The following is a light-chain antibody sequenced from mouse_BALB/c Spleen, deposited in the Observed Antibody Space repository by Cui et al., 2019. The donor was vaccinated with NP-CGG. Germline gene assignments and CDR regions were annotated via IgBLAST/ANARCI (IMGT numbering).Light chain of an antibody. CDR3: ALWYSNHWV. CDR2: GTN. CDR1: TGAVTTSNY. V-gene: IGLV1*01. J-gene: IGLJ1*01. Sequence: QAVCTRKSALTTSPGETVTLTCRSSTGAVTTSNYANWVQEKPDHLFTGLIGGTNNRAPGVPARFSGSLIGDKAALTITGAQTEDEAIYFCALWYSNHWVFGGGTKLTVL.